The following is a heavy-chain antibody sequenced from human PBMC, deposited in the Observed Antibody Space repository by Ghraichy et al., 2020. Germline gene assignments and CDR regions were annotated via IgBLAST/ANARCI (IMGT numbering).Heavy chain of an antibody. D-gene: IGHD2-15*01. CDR1: GFTFSNYA. Sequence: GGSLRLSCSASGFTFSNYAMHWVSQAPGKGLEYVSAISSNGGSTYYADSVKGRFTISRDNSNNTLYLQMSSLRAEDTAVYYCVKSPLGYCSGGSCYRYYFDYWGQRTLVTVSS. CDR3: VKSPLGYCSGGSCYRYYFDY. V-gene: IGHV3-64D*06. J-gene: IGHJ4*02. CDR2: ISSNGGST.